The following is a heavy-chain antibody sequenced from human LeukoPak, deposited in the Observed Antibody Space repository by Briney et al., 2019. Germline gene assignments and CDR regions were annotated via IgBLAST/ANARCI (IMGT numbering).Heavy chain of an antibody. CDR3: ARSVGVVVTGRRLDAFDI. V-gene: IGHV1-2*02. Sequence: ASVKVSCKASGYTFTGYYMHWVRQAPGQGLEWMGWINPNSGGTNYAQKFQGRVTMTRDTSISTAYMELSRLRSDDTAEYYCARSVGVVVTGRRLDAFDIWGQGTMVTVSS. CDR2: INPNSGGT. CDR1: GYTFTGYY. J-gene: IGHJ3*02. D-gene: IGHD2-21*02.